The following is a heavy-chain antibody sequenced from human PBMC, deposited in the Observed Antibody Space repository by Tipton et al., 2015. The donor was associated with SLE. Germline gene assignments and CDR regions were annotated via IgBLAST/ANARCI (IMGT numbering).Heavy chain of an antibody. CDR1: GGSISSSSYY. CDR3: ARQGSSSSGGMDV. CDR2: IYYSGST. J-gene: IGHJ6*02. D-gene: IGHD6-6*01. V-gene: IGHV4-39*07. Sequence: TLSLSCTVSGGSISSSSYYWGWIRQPPGKGLEWIGSIYYSGSTYYNPSLKSRVTISVDTSKNQFSLKLSSVTAADTAAYYCARQGSSSSGGMDVWGQGP.